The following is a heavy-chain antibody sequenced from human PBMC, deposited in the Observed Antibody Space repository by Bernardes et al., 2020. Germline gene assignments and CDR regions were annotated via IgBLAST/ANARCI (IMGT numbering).Heavy chain of an antibody. Sequence: SESLSLTCAVSGGSFIGFYWTWIRQPPGKGLEWIGEINHSGNTNYNPSLKSRVTISADKSKNQFSLKLSSVTAADTAVYYCASQTGAFSIFRLVHNNWFDPWGQGTLVTVSS. CDR1: GGSFIGFY. J-gene: IGHJ5*02. V-gene: IGHV4-34*01. D-gene: IGHD3-3*01. CDR2: INHSGNT. CDR3: ASQTGAFSIFRLVHNNWFDP.